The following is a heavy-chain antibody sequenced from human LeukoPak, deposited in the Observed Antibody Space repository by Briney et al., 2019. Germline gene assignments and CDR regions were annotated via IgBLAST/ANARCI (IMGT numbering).Heavy chain of an antibody. CDR2: IYTSGST. CDR3: ARDRAAAGNYYMDV. V-gene: IGHV4-4*07. CDR1: GGSISSYY. J-gene: IGHJ6*03. Sequence: SETLSLTCTVSGGSISSYYWSWIRQPAGEGLEWIGRIYTSGSTNYNPSLTSRVTMSVATAKDQFSLQLSSATAADTAVYYCARDRAAAGNYYMDVWGKGTTVTVSS. D-gene: IGHD6-13*01.